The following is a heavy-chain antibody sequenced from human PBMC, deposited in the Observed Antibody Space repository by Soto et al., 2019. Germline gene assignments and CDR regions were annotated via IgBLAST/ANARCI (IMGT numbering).Heavy chain of an antibody. V-gene: IGHV3-72*01. J-gene: IGHJ4*02. D-gene: IGHD5-12*01. CDR3: ARYIVATKYLDY. CDR2: IKDKPKSYTT. CDR1: GFTFSDHY. Sequence: GGSLRLSCAASGFTFSDHYMDWVRQAPGKGLEWIGRIKDKPKSYTTQYAASVKGRFTISRDDSINSLHLQMESLRADDTAVYYCARYIVATKYLDYWGQGTLVTVSS.